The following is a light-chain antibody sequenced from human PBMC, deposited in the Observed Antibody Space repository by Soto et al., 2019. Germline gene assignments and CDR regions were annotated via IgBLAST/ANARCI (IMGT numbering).Light chain of an antibody. Sequence: DIQMTQSPSSLSASVGDRVTITCRASQTILTYLNWYQQKPGQAPKLLIYAASSLQSGVPSRFSGGGSATDFTLTISSLQPEDFATYYCQQRFSTTWTFGHGTKVDIK. CDR2: AAS. CDR3: QQRFSTTWT. J-gene: IGKJ1*01. CDR1: QTILTY. V-gene: IGKV1-39*01.